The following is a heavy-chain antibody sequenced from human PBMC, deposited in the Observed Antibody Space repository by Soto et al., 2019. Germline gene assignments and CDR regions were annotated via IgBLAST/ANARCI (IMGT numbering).Heavy chain of an antibody. CDR2: TYYRSKWYN. Sequence: SQTLSLTCAISGDSVSSNSAAWNWIRQSPSRGLEWLGRTYYRSKWYNDYAVSVKSRITINPDTSKNQFSLQVNSVTLEDTAVYYCAITSSWYPDDAFDIWGQGTMVTVSS. CDR1: GDSVSSNSAA. CDR3: AITSSWYPDDAFDI. J-gene: IGHJ3*02. D-gene: IGHD6-13*01. V-gene: IGHV6-1*01.